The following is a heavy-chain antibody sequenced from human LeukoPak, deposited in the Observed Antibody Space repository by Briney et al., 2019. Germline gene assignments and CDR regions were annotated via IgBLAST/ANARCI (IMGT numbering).Heavy chain of an antibody. J-gene: IGHJ4*02. V-gene: IGHV1-2*02. CDR1: GYTFTAYF. CDR2: INPNSGGT. CDR3: ARNYLSGRNQIDY. D-gene: IGHD3-10*01. Sequence: ASVKVSCKASGYTFTAYFMHWVRQAPGQGLEWMGWINPNSGGTNYVQKFQGRVTVTRDTSLSTAYMELSRLGSDDTAVYYCARNYLSGRNQIDYWGQGTLVTVSS.